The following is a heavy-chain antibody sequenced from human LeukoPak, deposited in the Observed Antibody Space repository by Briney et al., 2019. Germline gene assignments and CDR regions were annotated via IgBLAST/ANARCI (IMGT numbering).Heavy chain of an antibody. CDR2: IKQDGSEK. CDR3: ARDRGSSGWYDFDY. Sequence: GGSLRLSCAPSGFTFSSYWLTWVRQAPGKGLDWVANIKQDGSEKFYVDSVKGRFTISRDNAKNSLYLQMNSLRAEDTAVYYCARDRGSSGWYDFDYWGQGTLVTVSS. D-gene: IGHD6-19*01. CDR1: GFTFSSYW. V-gene: IGHV3-7*01. J-gene: IGHJ4*02.